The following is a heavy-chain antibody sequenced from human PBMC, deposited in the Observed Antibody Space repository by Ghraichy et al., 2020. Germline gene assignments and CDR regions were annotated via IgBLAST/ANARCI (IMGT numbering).Heavy chain of an antibody. D-gene: IGHD5-12*01. Sequence: GESLNISCKGSGYSFTSYWIGWVHQMPGKGLEWMGIIYPGDSDTRYSPSFQGQVTISADKSISTAYLQWSSLKASDTAMYYCARLPPEGVVAHRRGYYYGMDVWGQGTTVTVSS. CDR1: GYSFTSYW. J-gene: IGHJ6*02. CDR3: ARLPPEGVVAHRRGYYYGMDV. V-gene: IGHV5-51*07. CDR2: IYPGDSDT.